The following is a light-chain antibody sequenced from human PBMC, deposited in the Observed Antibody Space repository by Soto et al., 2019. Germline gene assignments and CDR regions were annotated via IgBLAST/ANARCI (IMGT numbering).Light chain of an antibody. Sequence: EIVLTQSPATLSLSPGERATLSCRASQSVSSYLAWYQQKPGQAPRLLIYDASNRATGIPARFSGSGSGTDFTLTLSSLDPEDFAVYYCQQRSSWAWTFGQGTKVEIK. CDR2: DAS. CDR3: QQRSSWAWT. J-gene: IGKJ1*01. V-gene: IGKV3-11*01. CDR1: QSVSSY.